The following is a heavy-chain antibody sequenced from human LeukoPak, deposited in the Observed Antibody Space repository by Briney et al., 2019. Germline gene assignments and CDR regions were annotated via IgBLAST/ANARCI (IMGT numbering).Heavy chain of an antibody. D-gene: IGHD3-10*01. V-gene: IGHV3-23*01. J-gene: IGHJ4*02. CDR3: AKAVRSMVTGGGYFDS. CDR2: LSGGGDSR. Sequence: GGSLRLSCAASAFAFSNYAMSWVRQAPGKGLEWVSSLSGGGDSRYYADSVMGRFTISRDNSKNPLYLQMNSLRAEDTAVYYCAKAVRSMVTGGGYFDSWGQGTLVTVSS. CDR1: AFAFSNYA.